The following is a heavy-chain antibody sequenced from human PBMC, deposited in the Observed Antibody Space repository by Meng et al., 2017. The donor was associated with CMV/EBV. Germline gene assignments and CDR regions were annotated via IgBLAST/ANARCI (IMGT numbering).Heavy chain of an antibody. J-gene: IGHJ4*02. D-gene: IGHD7-27*01. CDR2: INPNSGGT. V-gene: IGHV1-2*02. CDR1: GYTFTGYY. Sequence: ASVKVSCKASGYTFTGYYMYWVRQAPGQGLEWMGWINPNSGGTKYAQKFQGRVTMTRDTSINTGYMELTRLTSDDTAVYYCARDNNWGPDYWGQGTLVTVSS. CDR3: ARDNNWGPDY.